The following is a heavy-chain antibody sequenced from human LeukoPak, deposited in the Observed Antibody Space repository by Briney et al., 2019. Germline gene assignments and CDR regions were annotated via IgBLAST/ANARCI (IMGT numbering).Heavy chain of an antibody. CDR3: AKSSSGSANHGTWFDP. CDR1: GFTFDDYA. V-gene: IGHV3-43D*03. CDR2: ISWDGGST. J-gene: IGHJ5*02. Sequence: GGSLRLSCAASGFTFDDYAMHWVRQAPGKGLEWVSLISWDGGSTYYADSVKGRFTISRDNSKNSLYLQMNSLRAEDTALYYCAKSSSGSANHGTWFDPWGQGTLVTVSS. D-gene: IGHD1-26*01.